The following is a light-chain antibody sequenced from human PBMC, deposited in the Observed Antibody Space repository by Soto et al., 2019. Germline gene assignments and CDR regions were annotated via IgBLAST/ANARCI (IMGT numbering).Light chain of an antibody. CDR2: DVS. Sequence: QSALTRPASVSGSPGQSITISCTGTSSDVGGYIYVSWHQQHPGTAPKLMIYDVSNRPSGVSNRFSGSKSGNTASLTISGLQAEDEADYYCSSFTSSNTLVFGGGTKVTVL. J-gene: IGLJ2*01. CDR1: SSDVGGYIY. CDR3: SSFTSSNTLV. V-gene: IGLV2-14*01.